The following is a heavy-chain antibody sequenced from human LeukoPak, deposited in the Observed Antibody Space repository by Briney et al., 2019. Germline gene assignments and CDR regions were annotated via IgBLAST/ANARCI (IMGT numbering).Heavy chain of an antibody. CDR3: ARGRLPRQDIVVLQAAKRVSGVVCFDP. J-gene: IGHJ5*02. CDR2: INHSGST. Sequence: SETLSLTCAVYGGSFSGYYWSWIRQPPGKGLEWIGEINHSGSTNYNPSLKSRVTISVDTSKNQFSLKLSSVTAADTAVYYCARGRLPRQDIVVLQAAKRVSGVVCFDPWGQGTLVTVSS. CDR1: GGSFSGYY. V-gene: IGHV4-34*01. D-gene: IGHD2-2*01.